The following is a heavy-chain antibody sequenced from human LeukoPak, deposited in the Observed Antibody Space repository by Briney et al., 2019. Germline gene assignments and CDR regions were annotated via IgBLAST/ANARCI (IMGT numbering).Heavy chain of an antibody. Sequence: GASVKVSCKASGGTFSSYTISWVRQAPGQGLEWTGRIIPILGIANYAQKFQGRVTITADKSTSIAYMELSSLRSEDTAVYYCASRPYCSSTSCLPDYWGQGTLVTVSS. CDR2: IIPILGIA. CDR3: ASRPYCSSTSCLPDY. J-gene: IGHJ4*02. D-gene: IGHD2-2*01. CDR1: GGTFSSYT. V-gene: IGHV1-69*02.